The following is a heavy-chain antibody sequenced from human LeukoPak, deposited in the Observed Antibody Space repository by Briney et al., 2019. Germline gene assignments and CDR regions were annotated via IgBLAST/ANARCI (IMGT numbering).Heavy chain of an antibody. CDR3: ARVGYSSGWPCDY. CDR1: GGSISSSSYY. J-gene: IGHJ4*02. CDR2: IYYSGST. Sequence: PSETLSLTCTVSGGSISSSSYYLGWIRQPPGKGLEWIGSIYYSGSTYYNPSLKSRVTISVDTSKNQFSLKLSSVTAADTAVYYCARVGYSSGWPCDYWGQGTLVTVSS. D-gene: IGHD6-19*01. V-gene: IGHV4-39*01.